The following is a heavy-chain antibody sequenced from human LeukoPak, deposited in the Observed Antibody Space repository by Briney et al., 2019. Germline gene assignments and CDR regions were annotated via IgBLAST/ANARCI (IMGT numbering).Heavy chain of an antibody. CDR2: IIPISGTA. Sequence: SVKVSRKASGGTFSSYAISWMRQAPGQGLEGMGGIIPISGTANYAQKFQGRVTITADESTSTAYMELSSLRSEDTAVYYCARDPSPGQWPPTGGHWFDPWGQGTLVTVSS. D-gene: IGHD6-19*01. J-gene: IGHJ5*02. CDR1: GGTFSSYA. V-gene: IGHV1-69*01. CDR3: ARDPSPGQWPPTGGHWFDP.